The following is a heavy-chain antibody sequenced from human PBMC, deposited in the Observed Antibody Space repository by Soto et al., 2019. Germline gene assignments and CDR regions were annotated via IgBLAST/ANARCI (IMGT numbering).Heavy chain of an antibody. Sequence: SETLSLTCTVSGGSIRNYYWGWIRQPPGKGLEWIGHISYSGSTNYNPSLKSRVSMSVDTSRDQFSLKLSSVTAADTAVYYCARRYCTSTSCPTLGYYFDYWGQGSLVTVSS. CDR3: ARRYCTSTSCPTLGYYFDY. D-gene: IGHD2-2*01. V-gene: IGHV4-59*08. J-gene: IGHJ4*02. CDR1: GGSIRNYY. CDR2: ISYSGST.